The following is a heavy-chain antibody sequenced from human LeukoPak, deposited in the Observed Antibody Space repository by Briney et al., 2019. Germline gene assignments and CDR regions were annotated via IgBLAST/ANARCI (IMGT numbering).Heavy chain of an antibody. CDR1: GDSISRSTYY. Sequence: SETLSLTCTVSGDSISRSTYYWAWIRQPPGKGLEWIGSVYYGRSPYFNPSLESRATISVDTSKNHFSLKMSSVAAADTAVYYCARSSGTGTFSYWGQGTLVTVSS. D-gene: IGHD6-25*01. CDR3: ARSSGTGTFSY. V-gene: IGHV4-39*02. CDR2: VYYGRSP. J-gene: IGHJ4*02.